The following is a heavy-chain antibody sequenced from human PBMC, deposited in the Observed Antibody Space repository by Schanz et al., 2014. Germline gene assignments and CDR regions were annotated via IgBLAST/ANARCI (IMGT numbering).Heavy chain of an antibody. CDR3: VRTSRYSSGWYFDY. D-gene: IGHD6-19*01. CDR2: IHPSGGST. Sequence: QVQLVQSGAEVKKPGASVKISCKASGYTFTSYFLHWVRQAPGQGPEWMGIIHPSGGSTNYAQQFLGRLTMTRDTSTNTVYMELSSLRSEDTAVYYCVRTSRYSSGWYFDYWGQGTLVTVSS. CDR1: GYTFTSYF. V-gene: IGHV1-46*03. J-gene: IGHJ4*02.